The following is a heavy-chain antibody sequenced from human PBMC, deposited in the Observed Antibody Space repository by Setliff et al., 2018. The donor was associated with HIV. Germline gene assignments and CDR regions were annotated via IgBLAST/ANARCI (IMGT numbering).Heavy chain of an antibody. Sequence: SETLSLTCVVYGGSFGGYYWSWIRQPPGKGLEWIGEINHHKHTNYNPSLKSRVTMSVDTSKNQFSLKLSSVTAADTAVYYCARRYRIAARPKWFDPWGQGTLVTVSS. CDR3: ARRYRIAARPKWFDP. J-gene: IGHJ5*02. CDR2: INHHKHT. CDR1: GGSFGGYY. D-gene: IGHD6-6*01. V-gene: IGHV4-34*01.